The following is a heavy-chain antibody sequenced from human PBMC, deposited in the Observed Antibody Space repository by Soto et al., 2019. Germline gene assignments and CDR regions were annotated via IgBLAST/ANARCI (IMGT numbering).Heavy chain of an antibody. CDR1: GFSFPDYD. J-gene: IGHJ4*02. CDR2: VGRFGNT. D-gene: IGHD3-10*01. V-gene: IGHV3-23*01. Sequence: GGSLRLSSECSGFSFPDYDINWVRQTPGKGLEWVAAVGRFGNTYYRDSVRGRFTISRDDSRNTVYLQMNRLRVEDTAVYFCAKEGRLRSPAGDYFDSWAQGSLVTVSS. CDR3: AKEGRLRSPAGDYFDS.